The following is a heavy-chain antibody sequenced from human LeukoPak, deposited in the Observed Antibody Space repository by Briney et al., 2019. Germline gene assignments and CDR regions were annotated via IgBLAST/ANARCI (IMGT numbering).Heavy chain of an antibody. D-gene: IGHD3-16*01. CDR1: GGSISSNNYY. V-gene: IGHV4-39*02. CDR2: IYYSGST. Sequence: SETLSLTCTVSGGSISSNNYYWAWIRQPPGKGLEWIGTIYYSGSTYYNPSLKSRVTIFVDTSKNHFSLNVSSVTAADTAVYSCARCSKFSYASRHNYYMDAWGKGTTVSVSS. J-gene: IGHJ6*03. CDR3: ARCSKFSYASRHNYYMDA.